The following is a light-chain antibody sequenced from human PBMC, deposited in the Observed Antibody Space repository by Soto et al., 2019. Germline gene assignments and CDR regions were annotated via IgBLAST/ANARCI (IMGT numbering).Light chain of an antibody. CDR1: SSNIGAGYD. Sequence: QSVLTQPPSVSGAPGQRVTISCTGSSSNIGAGYDVHWYQQLPGTAPKLLIYGNSNRPSGVPDRCSGSKSGTSASLAITGLQAEDEADYYCWSYDSSLSGRYVFGTGTKVTVL. V-gene: IGLV1-40*01. J-gene: IGLJ1*01. CDR2: GNS. CDR3: WSYDSSLSGRYV.